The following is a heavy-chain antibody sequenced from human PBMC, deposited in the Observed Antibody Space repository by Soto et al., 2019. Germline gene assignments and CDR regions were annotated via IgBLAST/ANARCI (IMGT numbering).Heavy chain of an antibody. CDR1: GFTFDDYA. CDR3: AKDRYCSSTSCFGYYGMDV. CDR2: ISWNSGSI. V-gene: IGHV3-9*01. Sequence: RRLSCAASGFTFDDYAMHWARQVPGEGLEWVSGISWNSGSIGYADSVKGRFTMSRDNAKNSLYLQMNSLRGEDTALYYCAKDRYCSSTSCFGYYGMDVWGQGTPVTVSS. J-gene: IGHJ6*02. D-gene: IGHD2-2*01.